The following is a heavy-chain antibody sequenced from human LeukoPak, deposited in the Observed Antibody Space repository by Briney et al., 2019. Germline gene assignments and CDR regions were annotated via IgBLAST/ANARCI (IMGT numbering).Heavy chain of an antibody. V-gene: IGHV3-30*03. Sequence: GGSLRLSCAASGFTFSSYGMHWVRQAPGKGLEWVAVISYDGSNKYYADSVKGRFTISRDNSKNTLYLQMNSLRAEDTAVYYCARDQSIAVAYDIWGQGTMVTVSS. CDR2: ISYDGSNK. D-gene: IGHD6-19*01. CDR1: GFTFSSYG. J-gene: IGHJ3*02. CDR3: ARDQSIAVAYDI.